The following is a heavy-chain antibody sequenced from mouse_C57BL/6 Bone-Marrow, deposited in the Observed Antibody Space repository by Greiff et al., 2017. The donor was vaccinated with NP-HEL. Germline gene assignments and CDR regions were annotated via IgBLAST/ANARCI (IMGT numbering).Heavy chain of an antibody. V-gene: IGHV1-26*01. J-gene: IGHJ4*01. D-gene: IGHD2-3*01. CDR1: GYTFTDYY. CDR3: ARGAIYDGYYGYYAMDY. CDR2: INPNNGGT. Sequence: EVQLQQSGPELVKPGASVKISCKASGYTFTDYYMNWVKQSHGKSLEWIGDINPNNGGTSYNQKFKGKATLTVDKSSSTAYMELRSLTSEDSAVYYCARGAIYDGYYGYYAMDYWGQGTSVTVSS.